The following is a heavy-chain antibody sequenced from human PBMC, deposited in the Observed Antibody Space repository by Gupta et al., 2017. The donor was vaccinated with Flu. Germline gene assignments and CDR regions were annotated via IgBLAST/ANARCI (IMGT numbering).Heavy chain of an antibody. CDR1: GGSISSGASY. CDR3: ARNHCSRGSCGYFDY. J-gene: IGHJ4*02. CDR2: ISYSGNT. D-gene: IGHD2-15*01. V-gene: IGHV4-31*11. Sequence: QVQLQESGPGLVKPSQTLSLICAVSGGSISSGASYWSWIRQHPGKGLEWIGYISYSGNTYYNPSLRSRLIISIDTSKNQLSLKLTSVTAADTAVYYCARNHCSRGSCGYFDYWGQGTLVTVSS.